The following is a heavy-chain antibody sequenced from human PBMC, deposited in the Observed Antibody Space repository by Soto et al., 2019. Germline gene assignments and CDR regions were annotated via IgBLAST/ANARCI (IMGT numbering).Heavy chain of an antibody. CDR2: IYHSGST. Sequence: PSETLSLTCAVSVGSMSSGGYSWSWIRQPPGKGLEWIGYIYHSGSTYYNPSLKSRVTISVDRSKNQFSLKLSSVTAADTAVYNCARVPDYWGQGTLVTVSS. CDR1: VGSMSSGGYS. CDR3: ARVPDY. J-gene: IGHJ4*02. V-gene: IGHV4-30-2*01.